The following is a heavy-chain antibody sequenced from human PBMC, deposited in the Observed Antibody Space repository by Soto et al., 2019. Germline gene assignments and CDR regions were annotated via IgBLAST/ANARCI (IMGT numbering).Heavy chain of an antibody. CDR2: TYTDGTT. CDR3: ARAPGTHYYGLDV. D-gene: IGHD3-10*01. J-gene: IGHJ6*02. V-gene: IGHV3-53*01. Sequence: GGSLRLSCAASGFTVTSHYMSWVRQAPGKGLEWVSTTYTDGTTSYADSVKGRFTISRDNSKNTLDLQMNSLRAEDTAFYYCARAPGTHYYGLDVWGQGTTDTVSS. CDR1: GFTVTSHY.